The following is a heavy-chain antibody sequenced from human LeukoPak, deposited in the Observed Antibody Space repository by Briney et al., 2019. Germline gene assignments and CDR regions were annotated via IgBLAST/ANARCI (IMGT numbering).Heavy chain of an antibody. D-gene: IGHD3-3*01. J-gene: IGHJ4*02. Sequence: ELIGRIYSSGIINYNPSLKSRVTMSLDNSKNQLSLKLSYVTAADTAVYYCARDTGKRGYPDYWGQGTLVTVSS. CDR2: IYSSGII. V-gene: IGHV4-4*07. CDR3: ARDTGKRGYPDY.